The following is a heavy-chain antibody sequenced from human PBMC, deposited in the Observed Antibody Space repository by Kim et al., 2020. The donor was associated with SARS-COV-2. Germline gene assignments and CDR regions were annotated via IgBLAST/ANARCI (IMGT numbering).Heavy chain of an antibody. V-gene: IGHV3-48*03. CDR1: GFSFSTSE. CDR3: ARLAYNSGWDDA. J-gene: IGHJ5*02. CDR2: ISSSGSTI. Sequence: GGSLRLSCVASGFSFSTSEMNWVRQAPGKGLEWVSYISSSGSTIYYRDSVKGRFTVSRDNAKNSLHLHMVSLRVDGTAFYYCARLAYNSGWDDAWGQGALVTVSS. D-gene: IGHD6-19*01.